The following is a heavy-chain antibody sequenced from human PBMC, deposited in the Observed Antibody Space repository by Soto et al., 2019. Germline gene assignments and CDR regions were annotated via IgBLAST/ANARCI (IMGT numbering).Heavy chain of an antibody. CDR3: ARGGSKGWPYYYGMDV. Sequence: QVQLVQSGAEVKKPGASVKVSCKASGYTFTDYYMQWVRQAPGQGLEWMGWINPNSGGTNYAQKFQGRVTVTMDTSISTAYTELRSLRSDDTAVYYCARGGSKGWPYYYGMDVWGQGTTITVSS. J-gene: IGHJ6*02. V-gene: IGHV1-2*02. D-gene: IGHD3-16*01. CDR1: GYTFTDYY. CDR2: INPNSGGT.